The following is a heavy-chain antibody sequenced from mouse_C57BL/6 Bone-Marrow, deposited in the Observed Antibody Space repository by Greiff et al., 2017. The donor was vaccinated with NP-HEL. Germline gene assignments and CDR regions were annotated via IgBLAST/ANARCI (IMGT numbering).Heavy chain of an antibody. J-gene: IGHJ4*01. D-gene: IGHD2-4*01. Sequence: VQLQQSGAELARPGASVKLSCKASGYTFTSYGISWVKQRTGQGLEWIGEIYPRSGNTYYNEKFKGKATLTADKSSSTAYMELRSLTSEDSAVYFCARWGLRPTYYYAMDYWGQGTSVTVSS. CDR1: GYTFTSYG. V-gene: IGHV1-81*01. CDR3: ARWGLRPTYYYAMDY. CDR2: IYPRSGNT.